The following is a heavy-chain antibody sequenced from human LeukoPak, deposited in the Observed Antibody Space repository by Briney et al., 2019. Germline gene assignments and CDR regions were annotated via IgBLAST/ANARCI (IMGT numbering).Heavy chain of an antibody. CDR2: MNPNSGNT. Sequence: ASVKVSCKASGYTFTSYDINWVRQATGQGLEWMGWMNPNSGNTGYAQKFQGRVTMTRNTSISTAYMELSSLRSEDTAVYYCARGTNYDILTARRASKTRYYYDSSGLNDYWGQGTLVTVSS. J-gene: IGHJ4*02. D-gene: IGHD3-22*01. CDR1: GYTFTSYD. CDR3: ARGTNYDILTARRASKTRYYYDSSGLNDY. V-gene: IGHV1-8*01.